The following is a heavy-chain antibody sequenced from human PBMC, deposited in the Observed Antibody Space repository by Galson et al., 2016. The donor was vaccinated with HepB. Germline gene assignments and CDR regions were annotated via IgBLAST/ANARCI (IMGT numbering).Heavy chain of an antibody. V-gene: IGHV1-69*13. CDR2: IIPIYGTT. Sequence: SVKVSCKASGGSFSRYAISWVRQAPGQGPEWMGGIIPIYGTTNYAQRFQGRVTITADEPTTTAYMELSSLKSEDTAVYYCARVNSMYYSDVGGANKAWFDPWGQGTVVTVSS. CDR3: ARVNSMYYSDVGGANKAWFDP. J-gene: IGHJ5*02. D-gene: IGHD3-22*01. CDR1: GGSFSRYA.